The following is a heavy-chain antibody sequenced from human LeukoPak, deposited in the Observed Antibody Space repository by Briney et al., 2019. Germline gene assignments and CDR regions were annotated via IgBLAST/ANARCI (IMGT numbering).Heavy chain of an antibody. CDR2: ISGDGSTT. Sequence: GGSLRLSCAVSGFTFSSYWMHWVRQAPGKGLVWVSLISGDGSTTIYADSVKGRFTISRDNAKNTLFLQMNSLRAEDTAVYYCAKRSKGGDSTGYYYYFDLWGRGTLVTVST. CDR3: AKRSKGGDSTGYYYYFDL. V-gene: IGHV3-74*01. CDR1: GFTFSSYW. J-gene: IGHJ2*01. D-gene: IGHD3-22*01.